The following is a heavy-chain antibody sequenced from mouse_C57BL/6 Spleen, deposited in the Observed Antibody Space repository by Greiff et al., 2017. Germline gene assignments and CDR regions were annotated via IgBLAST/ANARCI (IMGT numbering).Heavy chain of an antibody. J-gene: IGHJ1*03. V-gene: IGHV1-54*01. CDR1: GYAFTNYL. Sequence: QVQLQQSGAELVRPGTSVTVSCKASGYAFTNYLIEWVKQRPGQGLEWIGVINTGRGGTIYNEKFKGKATLTADKSSSTAYMQLSSLTSEDSAVYFCALYYGSSYGVRYFDVWGTGTTVTVSS. D-gene: IGHD1-1*01. CDR3: ALYYGSSYGVRYFDV. CDR2: INTGRGGT.